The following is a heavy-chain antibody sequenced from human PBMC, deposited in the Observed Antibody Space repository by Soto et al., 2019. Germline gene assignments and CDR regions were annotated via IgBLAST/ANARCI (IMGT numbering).Heavy chain of an antibody. Sequence: QVQLVESGGGVVQPGRSLRLSCAASGFTFSSYGMHWVRQAPGKGLEWVAVIWYDGSNKYYADSVKGRFTISRDNSKNTLYLQMNSLRAEDTAVYYCARSTLGYCSSTSCPRGAFDIWGQGTVVTVSS. J-gene: IGHJ3*02. CDR2: IWYDGSNK. D-gene: IGHD2-2*01. V-gene: IGHV3-33*01. CDR3: ARSTLGYCSSTSCPRGAFDI. CDR1: GFTFSSYG.